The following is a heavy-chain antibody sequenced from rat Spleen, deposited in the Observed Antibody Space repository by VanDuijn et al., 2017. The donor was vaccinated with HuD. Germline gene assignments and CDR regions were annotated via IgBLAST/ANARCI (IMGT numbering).Heavy chain of an antibody. D-gene: IGHD1-12*01. CDR3: ARHTMSLIFFDY. CDR2: INYDGSST. J-gene: IGHJ2*01. V-gene: IGHV5-7*01. CDR1: GFTFNDYY. Sequence: EVQLVESGGGLVQPGNSLKLSCPASGFTFNDYYMAWVRQAPTKGLEWVATINYDGSSTNYRDTVKGRFTISRDNAKSTLYLQMDSLKSEEKAKYYCARHTMSLIFFDYWGQGVMVTVSA.